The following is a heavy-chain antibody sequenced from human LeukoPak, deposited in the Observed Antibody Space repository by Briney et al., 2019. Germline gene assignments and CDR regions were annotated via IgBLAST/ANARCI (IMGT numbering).Heavy chain of an antibody. J-gene: IGHJ4*02. D-gene: IGHD3-22*01. CDR2: IKQDGSEK. Sequence: GGSLRLSCAASGFTFRSYWMSWVRQAPGKGLEWVANIKQDGSEKYYVDSVKGRFTISRDNAKNSLYLQMSCLRAEDTAVYYCARDYGDTYKYDSNGFDYWGQGTLVTVSS. CDR3: ARDYGDTYKYDSNGFDY. CDR1: GFTFRSYW. V-gene: IGHV3-7*01.